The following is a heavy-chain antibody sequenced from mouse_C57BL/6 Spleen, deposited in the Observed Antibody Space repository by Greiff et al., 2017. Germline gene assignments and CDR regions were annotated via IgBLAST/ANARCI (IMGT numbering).Heavy chain of an antibody. CDR2: IDPENGDT. CDR1: GFNIKDDY. CDR3: TTSAQATAWFAY. V-gene: IGHV14-4*01. Sequence: VQLKQSGAELVRPGASVKLSCTASGFNIKDDYMHWVKQRPEQGLEWIGWIDPENGDTEYASNFQGKATITADTSSNTAYLQLSSLTSEDTAVYYCTTSAQATAWFAYWGQGTLVTVSA. D-gene: IGHD3-2*02. J-gene: IGHJ3*01.